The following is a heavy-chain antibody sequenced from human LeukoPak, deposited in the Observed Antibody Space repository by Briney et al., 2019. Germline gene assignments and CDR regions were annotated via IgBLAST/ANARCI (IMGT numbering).Heavy chain of an antibody. J-gene: IGHJ4*02. CDR3: AVSLMDYSNYYFDY. Sequence: GGSLRLSCAASGFTFSSYSMNWVRQAPGKGLEWVSYISSSSSTIYYADSVKGRFTISRDNAKNSPYLQMNSLRAEDTAVYYCAVSLMDYSNYYFDYWGQGTLVTVSS. V-gene: IGHV3-48*01. CDR1: GFTFSSYS. D-gene: IGHD4-11*01. CDR2: ISSSSSTI.